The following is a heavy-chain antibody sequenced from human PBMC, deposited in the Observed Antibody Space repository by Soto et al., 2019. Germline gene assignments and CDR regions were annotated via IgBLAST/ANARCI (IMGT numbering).Heavy chain of an antibody. D-gene: IGHD3-10*01. V-gene: IGHV3-33*01. Sequence: GGSRRRSWAASGFTLSSYGMHWGRQAPGKGLERVAVIWYDGSNKYYADSVKGRFTISRDNSKNTLYLQMNSLRAEDTAAYFCARGSKDAYPGSRIFDFWGRGTLVTVSS. CDR3: ARGSKDAYPGSRIFDF. J-gene: IGHJ4*02. CDR1: GFTLSSYG. CDR2: IWYDGSNK.